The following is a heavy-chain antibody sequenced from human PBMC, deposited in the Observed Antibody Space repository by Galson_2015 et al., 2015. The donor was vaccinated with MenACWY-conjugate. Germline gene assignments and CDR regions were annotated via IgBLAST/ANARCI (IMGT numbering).Heavy chain of an antibody. V-gene: IGHV3-33*06. J-gene: IGHJ3*02. CDR3: AKRGAITASIWKDAFDI. Sequence: SLRLSCAASGFTFNSHGMHWVRQAPGKGLEWVAVIWYDGSNKYYADSVKGRFTISRDNSENTVYLQMDSLRAEDTAMYYCAKRGAITASIWKDAFDIRGQGTMVTVSS. D-gene: IGHD1-26*01. CDR2: IWYDGSNK. CDR1: GFTFNSHG.